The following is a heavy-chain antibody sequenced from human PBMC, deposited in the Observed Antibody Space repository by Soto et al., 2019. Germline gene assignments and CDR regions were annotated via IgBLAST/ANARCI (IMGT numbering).Heavy chain of an antibody. Sequence: ASVKVSCKASGYTFTSYAMHWVRQAPGQRLEWMGWINAGNGNTKYSQKFQGRVTITRDTSASTAYMELSSLRSEDTAVYYCARGGYDSSPGTSPDYYYYGMDVWGQGTTVTVSS. CDR2: INAGNGNT. J-gene: IGHJ6*02. V-gene: IGHV1-3*01. CDR3: ARGGYDSSPGTSPDYYYYGMDV. D-gene: IGHD3-22*01. CDR1: GYTFTSYA.